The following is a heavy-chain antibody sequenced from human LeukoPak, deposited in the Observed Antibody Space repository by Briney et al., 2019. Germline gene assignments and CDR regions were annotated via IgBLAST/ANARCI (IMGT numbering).Heavy chain of an antibody. J-gene: IGHJ3*02. CDR3: AREKKTEWTTGAFDM. CDR1: GFTFSSYW. V-gene: IGHV3-7*03. D-gene: IGHD3-3*01. CDR2: IKQDGSEK. Sequence: GGSLRLSCAASGFTFSSYWMSWVRQAPGKGLEWVANIKQDGSEKYYVDSVKGRFTISRDNAKNSLYLEMNSLRAEDTAVYYCAREKKTEWTTGAFDMWGQGTMVIVSS.